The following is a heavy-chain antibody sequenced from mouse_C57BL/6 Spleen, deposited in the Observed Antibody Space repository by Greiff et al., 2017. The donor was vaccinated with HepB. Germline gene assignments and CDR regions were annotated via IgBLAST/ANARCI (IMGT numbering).Heavy chain of an antibody. Sequence: EVQLQESGPGMVKPSQSLSLTCTVTGYSITSGYDWHWIRHFPGNKLEWMGYISYSGSTNYNPSLKSRISITHDTSKNHFFLKLNSVTTEDTATYYCARDRMGYYAMDYWGQGTSVTVSS. CDR2: ISYSGST. CDR1: GYSITSGYD. V-gene: IGHV3-1*01. CDR3: ARDRMGYYAMDY. J-gene: IGHJ4*01. D-gene: IGHD2-3*01.